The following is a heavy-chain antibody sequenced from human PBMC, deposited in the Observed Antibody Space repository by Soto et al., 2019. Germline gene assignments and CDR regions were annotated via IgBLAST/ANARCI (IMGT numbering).Heavy chain of an antibody. V-gene: IGHV3-23*01. CDR2: ISGSGGST. D-gene: IGHD3-22*01. CDR3: AKDRWYYYDSSGYYGDAFDI. Sequence: GVSLTLSFSASGFPFSSYSMSWVRKDPGKGLEWVSAISGSGGSTYYADSVKGRFTISRDNSKNTLYLQMNSLRAEDTAVYYCAKDRWYYYDSSGYYGDAFDIWGQGTMVNVS. CDR1: GFPFSSYS. J-gene: IGHJ3*02.